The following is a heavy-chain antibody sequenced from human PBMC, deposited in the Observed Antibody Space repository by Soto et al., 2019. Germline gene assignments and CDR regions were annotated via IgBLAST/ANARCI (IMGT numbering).Heavy chain of an antibody. J-gene: IGHJ5*02. D-gene: IGHD3-10*01. Sequence: ASETLSLTCAVYGGSFSGYYWSWIRQPPGKGLEWIGEINHSGSTNYNPSLKSRVTISVDTSKNQFSLKLSSVTAADTAVYYCARGNTLWFGELLLKYNWFDPWGQGTLVTVSS. CDR2: INHSGST. V-gene: IGHV4-34*01. CDR3: ARGNTLWFGELLLKYNWFDP. CDR1: GGSFSGYY.